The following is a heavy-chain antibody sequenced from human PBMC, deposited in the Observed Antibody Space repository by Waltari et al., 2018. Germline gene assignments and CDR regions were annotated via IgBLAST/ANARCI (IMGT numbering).Heavy chain of an antibody. CDR3: ASGDIVVVVAATPFGYFQH. D-gene: IGHD2-15*01. Sequence: QVQLVQSGAEVKKPGSSVKVSCKASGGTFSSYAISWVRQAPGQGLEWMGGIIPILGIANYAQKFQGRGTITADDSTSTAYMELGSLGSEDTALYYCASGDIVVVVAATPFGYFQHWGQGTLVTVSS. CDR1: GGTFSSYA. J-gene: IGHJ1*01. V-gene: IGHV1-69*04. CDR2: IIPILGIA.